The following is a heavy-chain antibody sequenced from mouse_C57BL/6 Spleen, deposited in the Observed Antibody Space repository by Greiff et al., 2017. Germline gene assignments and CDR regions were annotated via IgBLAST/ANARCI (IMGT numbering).Heavy chain of an antibody. D-gene: IGHD3-1*01. Sequence: QVQLKQPGAELVKPGASVKLSCKASGYTFTSYWMHWVKQRPGQGLEWIGMIHPNSGSTNYNEKFKSKATLTVDKSSSTAYMQLSSLTSEDSAVYYCAKPLGGFFDYWGQGTTLTVSS. J-gene: IGHJ2*01. V-gene: IGHV1-64*01. CDR2: IHPNSGST. CDR3: AKPLGGFFDY. CDR1: GYTFTSYW.